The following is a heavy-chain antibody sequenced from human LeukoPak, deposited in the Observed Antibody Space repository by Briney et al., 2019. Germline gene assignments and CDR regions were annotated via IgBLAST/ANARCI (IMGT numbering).Heavy chain of an antibody. CDR2: INHSGST. CDR3: ARRASLYYYYGMDV. V-gene: IGHV4-34*01. CDR1: GGSFSGYY. Sequence: PSETLSLTCAVYGGSFSGYYWSWIRQPPGKGLEWIGEINHSGSTNYNPSLKSRVTISVDTSKNQFSLKLSSVTVADTAVYYCARRASLYYYYGMDVWGQGTTVTVSS. J-gene: IGHJ6*02.